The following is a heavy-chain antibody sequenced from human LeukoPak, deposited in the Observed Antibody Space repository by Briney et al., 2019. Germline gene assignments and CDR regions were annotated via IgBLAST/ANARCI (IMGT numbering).Heavy chain of an antibody. CDR1: GFTLSDHY. D-gene: IGHD2-2*01. Sequence: PGGSLTLSGAASGFTLSDHYMVWVRQAPGQGLEWVGRTRNKANSYTADYAASVKGRFTISRDDSKSSLYLQMNSLKTEDTAVYDCARDTSVSFDYWGRGTLVTVSS. CDR3: ARDTSVSFDY. CDR2: TRNKANSYTA. J-gene: IGHJ4*02. V-gene: IGHV3-72*01.